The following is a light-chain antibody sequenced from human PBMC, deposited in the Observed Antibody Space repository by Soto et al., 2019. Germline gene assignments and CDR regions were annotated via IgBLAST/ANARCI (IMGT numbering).Light chain of an antibody. J-gene: IGLJ2*01. CDR2: YDD. CDR1: PSNIGSNA. CDR3: AVWDDTLNAVV. V-gene: IGLV1-36*01. Sequence: QSVLTQPPSVSEALRQTVTISCSGSPSNIGSNAVNWYQRLPGEAPKLLVYYDDLLPSGVSDRFSGSKSGTSASLAISGLHSEDEADYYCAVWDDTLNAVVFGGGTKVTVL.